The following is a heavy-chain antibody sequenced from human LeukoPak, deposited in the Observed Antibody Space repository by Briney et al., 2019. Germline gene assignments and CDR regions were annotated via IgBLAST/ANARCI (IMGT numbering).Heavy chain of an antibody. Sequence: GASVKVSCKASGYTFTSYGISWVRQAPGQGLEWMGWISAYNGNTNYAQKLQGRVTMTTDTSTSTAYMELRSLRSDGTAVYYCARDATRIAAAGTAGYWGQGTLVTVSS. J-gene: IGHJ4*02. CDR1: GYTFTSYG. CDR2: ISAYNGNT. D-gene: IGHD6-13*01. CDR3: ARDATRIAAAGTAGY. V-gene: IGHV1-18*01.